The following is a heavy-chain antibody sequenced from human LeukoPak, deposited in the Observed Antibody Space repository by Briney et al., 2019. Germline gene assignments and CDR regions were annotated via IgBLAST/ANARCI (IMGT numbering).Heavy chain of an antibody. Sequence: PGGSLRLSCAASGFTFSSYGMHWVRQAPGKGLEWVAFIRYDGSNKYYADSVKGRFTISRDNSKNTLYLQMNSLRAEDTAVYYCARVVLLWPLGVFEIGGKGTMVTVFS. J-gene: IGHJ3*02. CDR1: GFTFSSYG. CDR3: ARVVLLWPLGVFEI. CDR2: IRYDGSNK. D-gene: IGHD3-10*01. V-gene: IGHV3-30*02.